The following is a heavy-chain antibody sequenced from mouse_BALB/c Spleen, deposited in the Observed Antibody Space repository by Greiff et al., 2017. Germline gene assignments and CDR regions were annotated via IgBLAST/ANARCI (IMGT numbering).Heavy chain of an antibody. V-gene: IGHV3-2*02. CDR3: ASTATEFWYFDV. J-gene: IGHJ1*01. D-gene: IGHD1-2*01. Sequence: EVKLLESGPGLVKPSQSLSLTCTVTGYSITSDYAWNWIRQFPGNKLEWMGYISYSGSTSYNPSLKSRISITRDTSKNQFFLQLNSVTTEDTATYYCASTATEFWYFDVWGAGTTVTVSS. CDR2: ISYSGST. CDR1: GYSITSDYA.